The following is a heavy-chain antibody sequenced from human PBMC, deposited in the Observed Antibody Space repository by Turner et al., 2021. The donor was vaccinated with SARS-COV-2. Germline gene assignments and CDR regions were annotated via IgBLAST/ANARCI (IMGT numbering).Heavy chain of an antibody. D-gene: IGHD2-21*02. V-gene: IGHV4-34*01. CDR1: GGSFSGYY. J-gene: IGHJ4*02. CDR3: ARGPYAVTGPFDY. Sequence: QVKLQQGGAGRLKPWETRSLTCAVYGGSFSGYYWSGIRQPPGKGLEWIGEINHSGSTNYNPSLKSRVTISVDTSKNQFSLKLSSVTAADTAVYYCARGPYAVTGPFDYWGQGTLVTVSS. CDR2: INHSGST.